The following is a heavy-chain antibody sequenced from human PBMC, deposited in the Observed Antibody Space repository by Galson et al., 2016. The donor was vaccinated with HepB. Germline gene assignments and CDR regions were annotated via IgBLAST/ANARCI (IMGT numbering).Heavy chain of an antibody. CDR1: GFIFSSYW. CDR2: INSDGSST. D-gene: IGHD6-19*01. J-gene: IGHJ4*02. CDR3: ARGVSKYNSGWYFDY. Sequence: SLRLSCAASGFIFSSYWMHWVRQVPGKGLVWVSRINSDGSSTSYADSVKGRFTISRDNSKNPLYLQMNSLRAEDTAVYYCARGVSKYNSGWYFDYWGQGTLVTVSS. V-gene: IGHV3-74*01.